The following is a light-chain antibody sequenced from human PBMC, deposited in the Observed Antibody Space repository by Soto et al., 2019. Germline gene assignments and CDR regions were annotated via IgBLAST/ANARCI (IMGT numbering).Light chain of an antibody. CDR3: QQRYTTLPIT. V-gene: IGKV1-39*01. CDR2: AAS. Sequence: DIQMTQSPSSLSASVGDRVSITCRASQRISTFLSWYQQKPGKAPKLLIYAASSLQGGVPPRFSGSGSGTTFTLTISGVQPEDFATYYYQQRYTTLPITFGQGTRLEIK. J-gene: IGKJ5*01. CDR1: QRISTF.